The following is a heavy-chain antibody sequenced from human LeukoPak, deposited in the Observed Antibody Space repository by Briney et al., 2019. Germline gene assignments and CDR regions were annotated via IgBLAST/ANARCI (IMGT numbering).Heavy chain of an antibody. Sequence: GRSLRLSCGVSGFTFSSYWMSWVRQAPGKGLEWVANIKQDGSEKYYVDSVKGRFTISRDNAKNSLYLQMNSLRAEDTAVYYCARDHYYDSSGYVDYWGQGTLVTVSS. V-gene: IGHV3-7*01. J-gene: IGHJ4*02. CDR3: ARDHYYDSSGYVDY. CDR1: GFTFSSYW. D-gene: IGHD3-22*01. CDR2: IKQDGSEK.